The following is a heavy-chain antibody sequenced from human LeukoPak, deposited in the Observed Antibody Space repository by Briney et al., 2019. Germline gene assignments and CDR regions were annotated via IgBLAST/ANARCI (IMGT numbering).Heavy chain of an antibody. CDR1: GFTFSSYG. D-gene: IGHD3-16*01. J-gene: IGHJ4*02. V-gene: IGHV3-30*02. CDR2: IRYDGSYK. CDR3: AKVGEFRESSDY. Sequence: GGSLRLSCAASGFTFSSYGMHWVRQAPGKGLEWVAFIRYDGSYKYYADSVKGRFTISRDNSKNTLYLQMNSLGAEDTAVYYCAKVGEFRESSDYWGQGTLVTVSS.